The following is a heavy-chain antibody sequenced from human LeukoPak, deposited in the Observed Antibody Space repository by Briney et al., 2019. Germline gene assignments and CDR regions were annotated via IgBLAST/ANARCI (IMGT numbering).Heavy chain of an antibody. CDR1: GFTFSNYA. J-gene: IGHJ3*01. D-gene: IGHD4-17*01. Sequence: GGSLRLSCVASGFTFSNYAMSWVRQAPGKGLEWVSAISGSGGSTNYADSVKDRFTISRDNSKNTLYLQMNSLRAEDTAVFYCAKIYRAHGDYHSFDVWGQGTMVTVSS. CDR2: ISGSGGST. CDR3: AKIYRAHGDYHSFDV. V-gene: IGHV3-23*01.